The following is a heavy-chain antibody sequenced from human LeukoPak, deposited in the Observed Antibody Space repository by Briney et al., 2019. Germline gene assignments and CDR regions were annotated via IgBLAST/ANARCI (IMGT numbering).Heavy chain of an antibody. CDR3: AKGSSAIRPYYFDY. CDR2: ISGGGDST. V-gene: IGHV3-23*01. J-gene: IGHJ4*02. CDR1: GFTFSSYA. Sequence: GGSLRLSCAAAGFTFSSYAMTWVRQAPGKGLEWLSAISGGGDSTWYADSVKGRFTISRDNSKNTLSLQMNSLRAEDTTVYYCAKGSSAIRPYYFDYWGQGILVTVSS. D-gene: IGHD3-10*01.